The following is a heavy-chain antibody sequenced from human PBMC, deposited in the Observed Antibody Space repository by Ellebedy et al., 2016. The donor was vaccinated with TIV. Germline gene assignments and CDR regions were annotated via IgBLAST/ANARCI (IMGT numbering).Heavy chain of an antibody. CDR1: GYTFTSYA. CDR2: INAGNGNT. V-gene: IGHV1-3*01. CDR3: ARGALMGARPIFGY. Sequence: AASVKVSCKASGYTFTSYAMHWVRQAPGQRLEWMGWINAGNGNTKYSQKFQGRVTITRDTSASTSYMELSSLRSEDTAVYYCARGALMGARPIFGYWGQGTLVTVSS. D-gene: IGHD1-26*01. J-gene: IGHJ4*02.